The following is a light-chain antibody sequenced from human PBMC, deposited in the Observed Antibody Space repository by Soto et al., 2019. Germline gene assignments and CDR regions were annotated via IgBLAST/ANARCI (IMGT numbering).Light chain of an antibody. CDR3: QQYGSSPRT. V-gene: IGKV3-20*01. Sequence: EIVLTQSPGTLSLSPGERATLSCRASQSGSRIYLAGYQQKPGQAPRLLIYGASSRATGIPDRFSGSGSGTDFTLTISRLEPEDFAVYYCQQYGSSPRTFGQGTKVEIK. CDR1: QSGSRIY. J-gene: IGKJ1*01. CDR2: GAS.